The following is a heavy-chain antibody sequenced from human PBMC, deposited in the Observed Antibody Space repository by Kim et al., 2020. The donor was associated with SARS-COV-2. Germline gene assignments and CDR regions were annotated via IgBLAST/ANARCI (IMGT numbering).Heavy chain of an antibody. CDR1: GFTFNDSA. CDR2: VRTRTNSYTT. D-gene: IGHD3-9*01. Sequence: GGSLRLSCAASGFTFNDSAMHWVRQASGKGLEWVGHVRTRTNSYTTAYGESVKGRFTISRDDSKNTAYLEMNSLKTEDTAVYYCSSEYYDLLTGPDYWGQGTVVTVSS. J-gene: IGHJ4*02. V-gene: IGHV3-73*01. CDR3: SSEYYDLLTGPDY.